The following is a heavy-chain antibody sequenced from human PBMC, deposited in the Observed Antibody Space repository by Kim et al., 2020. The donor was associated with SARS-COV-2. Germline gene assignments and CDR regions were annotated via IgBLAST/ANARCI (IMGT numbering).Heavy chain of an antibody. CDR3: ARDRGYCSSTSCSDPDWFDP. V-gene: IGHV3-7*01. Sequence: GGSLRLSCAASGFTFSSYWMSWVRQAPGKGLEWVANIKQDGSEKYYVDSVKGRFTISRDNAKNSLYLQMNSLRAEDTAVYYCARDRGYCSSTSCSDPDWFDPWGQGTLVTVSS. CDR1: GFTFSSYW. CDR2: IKQDGSEK. D-gene: IGHD2-2*01. J-gene: IGHJ5*02.